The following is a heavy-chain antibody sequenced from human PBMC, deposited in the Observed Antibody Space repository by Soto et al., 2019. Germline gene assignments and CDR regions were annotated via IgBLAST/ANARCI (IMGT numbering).Heavy chain of an antibody. V-gene: IGHV4-34*01. D-gene: IGHD4-17*01. CDR1: GGSFSGYY. CDR2: INHRGST. Sequence: PSETLSLTCGVYGGSFSGYYWSWIRQPPGKGLEWIGEINHRGSTNYNPSLKSRVTMSVDTSKNQFSLRLSSVTAADTAVYYCARRVGTVTFFDYWGQGTLVTVSS. J-gene: IGHJ4*02. CDR3: ARRVGTVTFFDY.